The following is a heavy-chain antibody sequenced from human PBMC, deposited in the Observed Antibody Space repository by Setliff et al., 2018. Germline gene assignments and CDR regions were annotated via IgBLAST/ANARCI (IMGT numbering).Heavy chain of an antibody. V-gene: IGHV4-39*01. Sequence: PSETLSLTCNVSADSISSSYDYWAWIRQPPGKELEWIGSIYNSGSTHYNPSLKSRVSISVDTSKNQFSLKLSSVTAADTAVYYCARLGYRGDLDYWGQGTLVTVS. D-gene: IGHD5-12*01. CDR1: ADSISSSYDY. CDR2: IYNSGST. CDR3: ARLGYRGDLDY. J-gene: IGHJ4*02.